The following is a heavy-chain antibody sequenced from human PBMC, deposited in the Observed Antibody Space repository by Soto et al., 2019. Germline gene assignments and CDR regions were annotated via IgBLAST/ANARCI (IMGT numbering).Heavy chain of an antibody. CDR1: GFTFSSYG. V-gene: IGHV3-30*18. J-gene: IGHJ6*02. CDR3: AKDHNREDYYYYGMDV. CDR2: ISYDGSNK. D-gene: IGHD3-10*01. Sequence: QVQLVESGGGVVQPGRSLRLSCAASGFTFSSYGMHWVRQAPGKGLEWVAVISYDGSNKYYADSVKGRFTISRDNSKNTLYLQMNSPRAEDTAVYYWAKDHNREDYYYYGMDVWGQGNTVTVSS.